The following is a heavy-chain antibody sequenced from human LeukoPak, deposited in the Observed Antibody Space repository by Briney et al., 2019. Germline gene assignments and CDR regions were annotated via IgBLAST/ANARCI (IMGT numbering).Heavy chain of an antibody. CDR2: IYHSGST. CDR3: AAAGLYSNYWFDP. J-gene: IGHJ5*02. CDR1: GGSISSGGYS. D-gene: IGHD4-11*01. Sequence: SQTLSLTCAVSGGSISSGGYSWSWIRQPPGKGLEWIGYIYHSGSTYYNPSLKSRVTISVDTSKNQFSLKLSSVTAADTAVYYCAAAGLYSNYWFDPWGQGTLVTVSS. V-gene: IGHV4-30-2*01.